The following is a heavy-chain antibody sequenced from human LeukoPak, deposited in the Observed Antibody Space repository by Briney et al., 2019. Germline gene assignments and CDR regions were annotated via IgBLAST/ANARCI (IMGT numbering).Heavy chain of an antibody. Sequence: SVKVSCKGSGGTFSSYAISWVRQAPGQGLEWMGGIIPIFGTANYAQKIQGRVTITTDESTSTAYMELSSLRSEDTAVYYCASSGMVSGVIIFTLSSWGQGTLVTVSS. CDR3: ASSGMVSGVIIFTLSS. V-gene: IGHV1-69*05. CDR1: GGTFSSYA. D-gene: IGHD3-10*01. J-gene: IGHJ5*02. CDR2: IIPIFGTA.